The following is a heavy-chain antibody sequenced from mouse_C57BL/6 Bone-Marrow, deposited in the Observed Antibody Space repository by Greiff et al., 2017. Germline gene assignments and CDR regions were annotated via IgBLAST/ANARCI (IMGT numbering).Heavy chain of an antibody. D-gene: IGHD2-3*01. CDR2: IGPGSGST. V-gene: IGHV1-77*01. CDR3: HYYGYYGGGY. J-gene: IGHJ2*01. Sequence: VQLQQSGAELVKPGASVKISCKASGYTFTDYYINWVKQRPGQGLAWIGKIGPGSGSTYYNEKFKGKAKLTADKSSSTAYMQLSSLTSEDSAVYFCHYYGYYGGGYWGQGTTLTVSS. CDR1: GYTFTDYY.